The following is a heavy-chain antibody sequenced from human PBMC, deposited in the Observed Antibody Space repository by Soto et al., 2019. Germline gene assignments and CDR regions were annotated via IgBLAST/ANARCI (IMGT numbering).Heavy chain of an antibody. J-gene: IGHJ4*02. Sequence: SETLSLTCAVSGGSISSGGYSWSWIRHPPGKSLEWIGDIYHRGSTYYNPSLKSRVTISVDRSKNQFYLKLRSVAAADPAVYYCARAVIEAAGRKVFFDYWGQGTLVNVSS. CDR3: ARAVIEAAGRKVFFDY. D-gene: IGHD6-13*01. CDR2: IYHRGST. CDR1: GGSISSGGYS. V-gene: IGHV4-30-2*01.